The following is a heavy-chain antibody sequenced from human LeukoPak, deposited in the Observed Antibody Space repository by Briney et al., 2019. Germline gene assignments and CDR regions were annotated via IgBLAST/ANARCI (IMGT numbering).Heavy chain of an antibody. J-gene: IGHJ4*02. D-gene: IGHD4-17*01. Sequence: GGSLRLSCAASGFTFSSYSMNWVRQAPGKGLEWVSSVSSSSSYIYYADSVKGRFTISRDNAKNSLYLQMNSLRAEDTAVYYCARVGLDYGDTYYFDYWGQGTLVTVSS. CDR2: VSSSSSYI. V-gene: IGHV3-21*01. CDR1: GFTFSSYS. CDR3: ARVGLDYGDTYYFDY.